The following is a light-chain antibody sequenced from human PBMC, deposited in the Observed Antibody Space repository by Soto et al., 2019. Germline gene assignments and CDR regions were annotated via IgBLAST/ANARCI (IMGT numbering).Light chain of an antibody. J-gene: IGLJ1*01. CDR2: DVS. CDR1: SSDVGAYNY. CDR3: NSYTSSSTLYG. Sequence: QSVLTQPASVSGSPGQSVAISCTGTSSDVGAYNYVSWYQHLPGKAPKLLIYDVSHRPSWVSDRFSGSKSGNTASLTISGLQAEDEGDYYCNSYTSSSTLYGFGTGTKVTVL. V-gene: IGLV2-14*03.